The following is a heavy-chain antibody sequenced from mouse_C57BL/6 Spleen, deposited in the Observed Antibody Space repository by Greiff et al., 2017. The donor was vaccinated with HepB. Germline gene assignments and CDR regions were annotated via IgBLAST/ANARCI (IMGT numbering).Heavy chain of an antibody. J-gene: IGHJ3*01. CDR1: GYTFTSYW. Sequence: VQLQQSGAELVKPGASVKLSCKASGYTFTSYWMQWVKQRPGQGLEWIGEIDPSDSYTNYNQKFKGKATLTVDTSSSTAYMQLSSLTSEDSAVYYCARELGSFAYWGQGTLVTVSA. CDR2: IDPSDSYT. D-gene: IGHD4-1*01. V-gene: IGHV1-50*01. CDR3: ARELGSFAY.